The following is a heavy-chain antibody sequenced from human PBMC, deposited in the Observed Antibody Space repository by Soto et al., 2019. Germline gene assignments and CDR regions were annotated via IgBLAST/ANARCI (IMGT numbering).Heavy chain of an antibody. J-gene: IGHJ6*02. CDR2: ISYDGSNK. CDR1: GFTFSSYG. CDR3: AKEGGYSYALRGYYYYGMDV. D-gene: IGHD5-18*01. V-gene: IGHV3-30*18. Sequence: GSLRLSCAASGFTFSSYGMHWVRQAPGKGLEWVAVISYDGSNKYYADSVKGRFTISRDNSKNTLYLQMNSLRAEDTAVYYCAKEGGYSYALRGYYYYGMDVWGQGTTVTVSS.